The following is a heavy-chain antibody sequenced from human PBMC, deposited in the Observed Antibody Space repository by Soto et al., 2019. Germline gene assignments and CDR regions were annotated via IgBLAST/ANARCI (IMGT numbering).Heavy chain of an antibody. D-gene: IGHD3-16*01. CDR1: GGTFSSYA. CDR3: ATNGGPLGSYYYGMDV. J-gene: IGHJ6*02. CDR2: IIPIFGTA. Sequence: QVQLVQSGAEVKKPGSSVKVSCKASGGTFSSYAISWVRQAPGQGLEWMGGIIPIFGTANYAQKVQGRVTITADESTSTAYMELSSLRSEDTAVYYCATNGGPLGSYYYGMDVWGQGTTVTVSS. V-gene: IGHV1-69*12.